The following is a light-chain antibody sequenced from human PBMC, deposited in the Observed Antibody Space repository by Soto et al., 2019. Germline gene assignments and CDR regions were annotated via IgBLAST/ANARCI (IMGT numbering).Light chain of an antibody. CDR3: SSYRKTTFPHVV. Sequence: QSALTQPASVSGSPGQSITISCTGTSGDIGSYNRVSWYQQHPGKTPKLIIFEVTYRPTGISHRFSASKSGNTASLTISGLEAEDEAFYYCSSYRKTTFPHVVFGGGTKVTVL. J-gene: IGLJ2*01. V-gene: IGLV2-14*01. CDR2: EVT. CDR1: SGDIGSYNR.